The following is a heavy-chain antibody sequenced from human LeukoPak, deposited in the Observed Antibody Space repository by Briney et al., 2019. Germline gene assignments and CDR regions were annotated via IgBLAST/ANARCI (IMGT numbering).Heavy chain of an antibody. D-gene: IGHD4-17*01. CDR1: GLTFSSYS. Sequence: GGSLRLSCAASGLTFSSYSMNWVRQAPGKGLEWVSSISSSSSYIYYADSVKGRFTISRDNAKNSLYLQMNSLRAEDTAVYYCARDSDYGDHDYWGQGTLVTVSS. J-gene: IGHJ4*02. V-gene: IGHV3-21*01. CDR3: ARDSDYGDHDY. CDR2: ISSSSSYI.